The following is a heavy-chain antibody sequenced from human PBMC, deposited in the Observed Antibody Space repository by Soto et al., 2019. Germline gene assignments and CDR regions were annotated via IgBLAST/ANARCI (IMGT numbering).Heavy chain of an antibody. CDR3: ARADFWSVFYAFEH. CDR1: GDSIRSYN. D-gene: IGHD3-3*01. CDR2: FYYSGST. Sequence: SETLSLTCSVSGDSIRSYNWNWMRQTPGKGLEWIGYFYYSGSTNYNPSLNDRVTISADTPKNQFSLRLTSVTAADTAVYYCARADFWSVFYAFEHWGPGLLVTVSS. V-gene: IGHV4-59*01. J-gene: IGHJ4*02.